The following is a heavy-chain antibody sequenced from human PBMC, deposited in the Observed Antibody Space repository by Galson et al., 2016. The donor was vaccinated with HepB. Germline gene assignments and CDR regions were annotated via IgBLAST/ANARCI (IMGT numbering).Heavy chain of an antibody. D-gene: IGHD3/OR15-3a*01. CDR2: IYYSGST. V-gene: IGHV4-39*01. Sequence: IGSIYYSGSTYYNPSLKTRVSISVDTSKDQFSLHLSSVTAADTAVYYCARRFWTGYYRDYYEGMDVWGQGTTVTVSS. CDR3: ARRFWTGYYRDYYEGMDV. J-gene: IGHJ6*02.